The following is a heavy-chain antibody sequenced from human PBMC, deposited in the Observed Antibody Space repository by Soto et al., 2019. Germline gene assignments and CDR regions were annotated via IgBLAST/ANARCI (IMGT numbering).Heavy chain of an antibody. CDR3: VRRVIGPATPQIDS. Sequence: QITLKESGPTLVKPTQTLTLTCTFSGFSLSASGMGVAWIRQPPGKALEWLALIFWNDDKFYTSSLRSRLTITKDTSKNQVVLTMTNMDPVDAATYYCVRRVIGPATPQIDSWGQGTLVTVSS. CDR2: IFWNDDK. V-gene: IGHV2-5*01. D-gene: IGHD2-15*01. CDR1: GFSLSASGMG. J-gene: IGHJ4*02.